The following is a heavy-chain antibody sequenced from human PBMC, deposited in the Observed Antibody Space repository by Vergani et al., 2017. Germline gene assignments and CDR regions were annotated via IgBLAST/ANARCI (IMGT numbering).Heavy chain of an antibody. Sequence: QVQLVESGGGVVQPGGSLRLSCAASGFTFSSYGMHWVRQAPGKGLEWVAFIRYDGSNKYYADSVKGRFTISRDNSKNTLYLQMNSLRAEDTAVYYCAKDRXLERRKDYYYGMDVWGQGTTVTVSS. J-gene: IGHJ6*02. CDR1: GFTFSSYG. V-gene: IGHV3-30*02. D-gene: IGHD1-1*01. CDR2: IRYDGSNK. CDR3: AKDRXLERRKDYYYGMDV.